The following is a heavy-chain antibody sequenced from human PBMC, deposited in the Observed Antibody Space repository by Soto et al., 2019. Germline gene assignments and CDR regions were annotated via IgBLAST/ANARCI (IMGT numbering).Heavy chain of an antibody. D-gene: IGHD3-10*01. V-gene: IGHV4-31*03. J-gene: IGHJ4*02. CDR3: ARGHKGTMVRGITGYFDY. Sequence: QVQLQESGPGLVKPSQTLSLTCTVSVGSISSGGYYWSWIRQHPGKGLEWLGYIYYSGSTYYNPSLKIRVTISVDTSKNQFSLTLSSVTAADTSVYYCARGHKGTMVRGITGYFDYWGQGTLVTVSS. CDR2: IYYSGST. CDR1: VGSISSGGYY.